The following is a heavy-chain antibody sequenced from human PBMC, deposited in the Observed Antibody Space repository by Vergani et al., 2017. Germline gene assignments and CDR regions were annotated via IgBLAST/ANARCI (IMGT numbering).Heavy chain of an antibody. CDR2: ISAYNGNT. J-gene: IGHJ1*01. D-gene: IGHD2-15*01. CDR3: ARDLIENDTYGRSCY. V-gene: IGHV1-18*01. CDR1: GYTFSTYG. Sequence: QVQLVQSGAEVKKPGASVKVSCKASGYTFSTYGISWVRQAPGQGLEWMGWISAYNGNTNYPEKFQGRLTLTTDTSTRTAYMELRSLRSDDTSVYYCARDLIENDTYGRSCYLGPGTLVTDSS.